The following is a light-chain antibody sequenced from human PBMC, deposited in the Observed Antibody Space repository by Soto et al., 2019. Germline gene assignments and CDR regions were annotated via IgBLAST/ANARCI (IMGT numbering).Light chain of an antibody. CDR2: DAS. CDR1: HDISNY. Sequence: DIQMTQYPSSLSASVGARVTITCQASHDISNYLNWYQQKPGKAPKLLIYDASNLETGVPSRFSGSEAGIEFTVIISSLQPEDITTYYCQQYDNVPLTVGSGTQVDIK. J-gene: IGKJ3*01. CDR3: QQYDNVPLT. V-gene: IGKV1-33*01.